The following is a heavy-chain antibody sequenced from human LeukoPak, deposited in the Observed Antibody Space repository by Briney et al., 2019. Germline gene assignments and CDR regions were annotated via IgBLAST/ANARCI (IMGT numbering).Heavy chain of an antibody. CDR3: AAIQWLVRGYYFDY. CDR1: GFTFDDYA. Sequence: PGGSLRLSCAASGFTFDDYAMHWVRQAPGKGLEWASGISWNSGSIGYADSVKGRFTISRDNAKNSLYLQMNSLRAEDTALYYCAAIQWLVRGYYFDYWGQGTLVTVSS. J-gene: IGHJ4*02. V-gene: IGHV3-9*01. CDR2: ISWNSGSI. D-gene: IGHD6-19*01.